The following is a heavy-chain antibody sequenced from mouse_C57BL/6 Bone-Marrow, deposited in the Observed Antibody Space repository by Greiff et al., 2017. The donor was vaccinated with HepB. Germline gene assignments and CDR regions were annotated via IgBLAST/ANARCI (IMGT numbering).Heavy chain of an antibody. J-gene: IGHJ1*03. Sequence: QVHVKQSGAELVRPGTSVKMSCKASGYTFTNYWIGWAKQRPGHGLEWIGDIYPGGGYTNYNEKFKGKATLTADKSSSTAYMQFSSLTSEDSAIYYCAREVPQFFYFDVWGTGTTVTVSS. CDR2: IYPGGGYT. CDR3: AREVPQFFYFDV. CDR1: GYTFTNYW. D-gene: IGHD6-1*01. V-gene: IGHV1-63*01.